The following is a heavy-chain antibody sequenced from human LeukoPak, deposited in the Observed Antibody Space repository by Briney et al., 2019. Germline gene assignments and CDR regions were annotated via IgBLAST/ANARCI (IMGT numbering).Heavy chain of an antibody. CDR3: AKGHRKYYYYYYYMDV. J-gene: IGHJ6*03. V-gene: IGHV3-23*01. CDR1: GFTFSSYA. Sequence: GGSLRLSCAASGFTFSSYAMSWVRQAPGKGLEWVSAISGSGGSTYYADSVKGRFTISRDNSKNTLHLQMNSLRAEDTAVYYCAKGHRKYYYYYYYMDVWGKGTTVTVSS. CDR2: ISGSGGST. D-gene: IGHD2-21*01.